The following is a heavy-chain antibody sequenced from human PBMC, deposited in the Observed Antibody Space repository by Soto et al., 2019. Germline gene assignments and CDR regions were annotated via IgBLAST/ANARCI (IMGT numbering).Heavy chain of an antibody. CDR3: AREGFGDYAYFDY. Sequence: SLNVSCNASAGTFSSYTISWVLQAPGQGLEWMGRIIPILGIANYAQKFQGRVTITADKSTSTAYMELSSLRSEDTAVYYCAREGFGDYAYFDYWGQGTLVTVSS. J-gene: IGHJ4*02. D-gene: IGHD4-17*01. CDR1: AGTFSSYT. CDR2: IIPILGIA. V-gene: IGHV1-69*04.